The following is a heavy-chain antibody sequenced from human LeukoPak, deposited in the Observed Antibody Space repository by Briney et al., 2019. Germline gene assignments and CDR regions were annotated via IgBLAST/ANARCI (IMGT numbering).Heavy chain of an antibody. J-gene: IGHJ4*02. Sequence: SETLSLTCTVSGGSISSYYWSWIRQPPGKGLEWIGYIYYSGSINYNPSLKSRVTISVDTSKNQFSLKLSSVTAADTAVYYCARARPSYYYDSSGYLEYWGQGTLVTVSS. CDR3: ARARPSYYYDSSGYLEY. V-gene: IGHV4-59*01. CDR2: IYYSGSI. CDR1: GGSISSYY. D-gene: IGHD3-22*01.